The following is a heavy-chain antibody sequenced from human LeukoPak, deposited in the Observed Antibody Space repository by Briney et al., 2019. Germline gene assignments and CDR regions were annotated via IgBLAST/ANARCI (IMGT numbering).Heavy chain of an antibody. D-gene: IGHD3-22*01. V-gene: IGHV1-69*13. CDR1: GYTFTSYG. Sequence: ASVKVSCKASGYTFTSYGISWVRQAPGQGLEWMGGIIPIFGTANYAQKFQGRVTITADESTSTAYMELSSLRSEDTAVYYCARQDSSGYYYFDYWGQGTLVTVSS. CDR2: IIPIFGTA. CDR3: ARQDSSGYYYFDY. J-gene: IGHJ4*02.